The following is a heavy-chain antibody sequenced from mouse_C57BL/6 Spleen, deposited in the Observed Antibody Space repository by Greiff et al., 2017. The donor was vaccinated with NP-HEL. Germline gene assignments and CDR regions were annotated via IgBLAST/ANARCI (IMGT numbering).Heavy chain of an antibody. CDR2: IDPENGDT. D-gene: IGHD1-1*01. Sequence: VQLQQSGAELVRPGASVKLSCTASGFNIKDDYMHWVKQRPEQGLEWIGWIDPENGDTESASKFQGKATITADTSSNTAYLQLSSLTSEDTAVYYCTIYYGSSYGYFDVWGTGTTVTVSS. CDR3: TIYYGSSYGYFDV. V-gene: IGHV14-4*01. CDR1: GFNIKDDY. J-gene: IGHJ1*03.